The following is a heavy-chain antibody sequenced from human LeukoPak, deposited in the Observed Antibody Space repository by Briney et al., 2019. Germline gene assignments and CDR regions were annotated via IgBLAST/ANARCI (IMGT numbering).Heavy chain of an antibody. CDR1: GFTFSSYS. CDR3: ARVKLGFSYGMDV. Sequence: GGSLRLSCAASGFTFSSYSMNWVRQAPGKGLEWVSSISSGSSAIYYADSVKGRITISRDNAKNSLFLQMSSLRSEDTAVYYCARVKLGFSYGMDVWGQGTTVTVSS. D-gene: IGHD5-18*01. J-gene: IGHJ6*02. CDR2: ISSGSSAI. V-gene: IGHV3-21*04.